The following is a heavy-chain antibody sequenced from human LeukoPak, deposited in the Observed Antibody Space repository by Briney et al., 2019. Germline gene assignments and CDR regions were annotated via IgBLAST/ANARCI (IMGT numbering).Heavy chain of an antibody. D-gene: IGHD5-18*01. CDR2: IIPILGIA. CDR1: GGTFSSYA. Sequence: ASVKVSCKASGGTFSSYAISWVRQAPGQRLEWMGRIIPILGIANYAQKFQGRVTITADKSTSTAYMELSSLRSEDTAVYYCARDDSTAMVPSWVDYWGQGTLVTVSS. CDR3: ARDDSTAMVPSWVDY. J-gene: IGHJ4*02. V-gene: IGHV1-69*04.